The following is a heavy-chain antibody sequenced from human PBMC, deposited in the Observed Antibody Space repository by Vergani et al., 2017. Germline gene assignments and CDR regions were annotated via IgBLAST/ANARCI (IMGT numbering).Heavy chain of an antibody. CDR2: IGYDGRIK. V-gene: IGHV3-30*02. J-gene: IGHJ4*02. CDR1: GFSFNTYG. CDR3: AKDGRENSDYGYFDY. D-gene: IGHD4-17*01. Sequence: VESGGGLVQPGGSLRLYCATSGFSFNTYGAHWVRQAPGKGLGWVAFIGYDGRIKYNVDSVKGRFTISRDTSKKTLSLQMRSLRADDTAVYYCAKDGRENSDYGYFDYWGQGTLVTVSS.